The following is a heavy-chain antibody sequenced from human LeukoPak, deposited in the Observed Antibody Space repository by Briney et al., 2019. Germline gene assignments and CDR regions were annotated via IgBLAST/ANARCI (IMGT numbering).Heavy chain of an antibody. J-gene: IGHJ4*02. CDR3: ARDPAEILTGFSEAYSY. D-gene: IGHD3-9*01. V-gene: IGHV1-2*02. Sequence: GASVKVSCKASGYTFTGYYMHWVRQAPGQGLEWMGWINPNSGGTNYAQKFKGRVTMTRDTSISTAYMELSRLSSDDTAVYYCARDPAEILTGFSEAYSYWGQGTLVTVSS. CDR2: INPNSGGT. CDR1: GYTFTGYY.